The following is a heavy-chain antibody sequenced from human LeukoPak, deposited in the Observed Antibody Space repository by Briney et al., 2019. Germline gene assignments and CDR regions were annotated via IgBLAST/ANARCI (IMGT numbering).Heavy chain of an antibody. CDR1: GGSISSYY. Sequence: PSETLSLTCTVSGGSISSYYCSWIRQPPGKGLEWIGYIYYTGSTNYNPSLKSRVTILLDTSKNQCSLKLTSVSAADTAVYYCARLKLGAYFDLWGRGTLVTVSS. V-gene: IGHV4-59*08. J-gene: IGHJ2*01. D-gene: IGHD3-16*01. CDR2: IYYTGST. CDR3: ARLKLGAYFDL.